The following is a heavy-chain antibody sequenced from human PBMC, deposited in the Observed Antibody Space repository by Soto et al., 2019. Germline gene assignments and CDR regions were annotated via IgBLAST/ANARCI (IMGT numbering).Heavy chain of an antibody. CDR1: GFTFSGSA. Sequence: EVQLVESGGGLVQPGGSLKLSCAASGFTFSGSAMHWVRQASGKGLEWVGRIRSKANSYATAYAASVKGRFTISRDDSKNTAYLQMNSLKTEDTAMYYCTRLSSIAALDYWGQGTLVTVSS. J-gene: IGHJ4*02. V-gene: IGHV3-73*02. D-gene: IGHD6-6*01. CDR3: TRLSSIAALDY. CDR2: IRSKANSYAT.